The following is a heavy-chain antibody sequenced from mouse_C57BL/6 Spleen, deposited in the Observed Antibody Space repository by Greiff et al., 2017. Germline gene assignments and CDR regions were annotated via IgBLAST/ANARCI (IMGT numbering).Heavy chain of an antibody. CDR1: GFSLSTFGMG. V-gene: IGHV8-8*01. Sequence: QVTLKVSGPGILQPSQTLSLTCSFSGFSLSTFGMGVGWIRKPSGKGLEWLAHIWWDDDKYYNPALKSRLTISKDTSKNQVFLKIANVDTADTATYYCARIEAYYYGSSYAMDYWGQGTSVTVSS. CDR2: IWWDDDK. D-gene: IGHD1-1*01. J-gene: IGHJ4*01. CDR3: ARIEAYYYGSSYAMDY.